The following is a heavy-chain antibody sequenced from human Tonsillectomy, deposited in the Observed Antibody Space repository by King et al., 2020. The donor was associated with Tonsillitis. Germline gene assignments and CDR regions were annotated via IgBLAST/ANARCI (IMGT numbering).Heavy chain of an antibody. J-gene: IGHJ4*02. V-gene: IGHV3-15*01. CDR2: IKSKTDGGTT. CDR3: TTEKFYGDYYLDN. Sequence: DVQLVESGGGLLKPGGSLRLSCAASGFTFSNAWMSWVRQAPGKGLEWVGRIKSKTDGGTTDYAAPVKGRFTISRDDSKNTLYLQMNSLKTEDTAVYYCTTEKFYGDYYLDNWGQGTLVTVSS. CDR1: GFTFSNAW. D-gene: IGHD4-17*01.